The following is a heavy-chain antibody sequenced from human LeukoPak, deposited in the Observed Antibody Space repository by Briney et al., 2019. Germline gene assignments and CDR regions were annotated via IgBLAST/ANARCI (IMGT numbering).Heavy chain of an antibody. CDR2: ISGSGIK. V-gene: IGHV3-48*03. D-gene: IGHD2-8*01. CDR1: RFTFSSKE. J-gene: IGHJ3*02. Sequence: GGSLRLSCVASRFTFSSKEMYWVRQAPGKGLEWVSYISGSGIKHYADSVKGRFTIYRGNAKNSLYLQMNSLRVEETAVYYCPRGDTGVAFGIWGQGTTVTV. CDR3: PRGDTGVAFGI.